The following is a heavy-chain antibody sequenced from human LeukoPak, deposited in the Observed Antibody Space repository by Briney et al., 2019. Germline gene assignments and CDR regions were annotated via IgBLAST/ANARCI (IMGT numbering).Heavy chain of an antibody. CDR3: ARGGYTSGWGFDY. V-gene: IGHV3-23*01. D-gene: IGHD6-19*01. CDR1: GFTFSNYA. CDR2: ISGNGGDT. J-gene: IGHJ4*02. Sequence: PGGSLRLSCAASGFTFSNYAMSWVRQAPGKGLEWVSTISGNGGDTFYADSVKGRFTISRDNSKNTLFLQMNSLRAEDTALYYCARGGYTSGWGFDYWGQGTLVTVSS.